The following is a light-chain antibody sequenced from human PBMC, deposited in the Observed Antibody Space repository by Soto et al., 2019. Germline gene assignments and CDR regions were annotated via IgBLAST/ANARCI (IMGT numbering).Light chain of an antibody. V-gene: IGKV3-20*01. CDR2: DAS. J-gene: IGKJ5*01. Sequence: IVLTPSSATLSFSQWQRSTLYCRASQYITIYLAWYQQKPGQAPRLLIYDASNRATGIPDRFSGSGSGTDFTLTISRLEPEDFAVYYCQQYGSSPTFGQGTRLEIK. CDR1: QYITIY. CDR3: QQYGSSPT.